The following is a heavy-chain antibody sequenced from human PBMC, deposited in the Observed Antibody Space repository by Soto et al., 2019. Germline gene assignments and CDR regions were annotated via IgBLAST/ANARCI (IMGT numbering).Heavy chain of an antibody. Sequence: QVQLQESGPGLVKPSQTLSLTCTVSGGSISSGGYYWSWIRQHPGKGLEWIGYIYYSGSTYYNPSLTSRVTISVDTSKNQFSLKLSSVTAADTAVYYCARTRSGWYYYGMDVWGQGTTVTVSS. CDR2: IYYSGST. CDR3: ARTRSGWYYYGMDV. D-gene: IGHD6-19*01. J-gene: IGHJ6*02. V-gene: IGHV4-31*03. CDR1: GGSISSGGYY.